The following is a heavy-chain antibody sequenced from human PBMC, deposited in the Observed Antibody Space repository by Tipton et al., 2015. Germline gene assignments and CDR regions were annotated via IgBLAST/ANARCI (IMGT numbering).Heavy chain of an antibody. D-gene: IGHD3-9*01. CDR2: ISYSGST. CDR1: AYSISSDYY. V-gene: IGHV4-61*01. Sequence: LRLSCAVSAYSISSDYYWSWIRQPPGKGLEWIGYISYSGSTHYNPSLKSRVTISVDTSKNQFSLTLNSVTAADTAVYYCACHDYDLLTRDYQTVDYWGQGTVVTVSS. J-gene: IGHJ4*02. CDR3: ACHDYDLLTRDYQTVDY.